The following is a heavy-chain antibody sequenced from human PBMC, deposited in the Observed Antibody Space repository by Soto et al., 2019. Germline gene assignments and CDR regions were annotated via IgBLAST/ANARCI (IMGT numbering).Heavy chain of an antibody. V-gene: IGHV3-9*01. CDR3: EKEKPLRAGAAIKSLFFAS. CDR1: GLRFDVYA. D-gene: IGHD3-10*01. Sequence: EVQLVESGGGLVQPGRSLRLSCAASGLRFDVYAMHWVRQVPGKGLEWVAGISWNSGNIGYADSVEGRFTISRDDAKSSLNLQLNSLKVKKTALYSCEKEKPLRAGAAIKSLFFASWGQETRATV. J-gene: IGHJ4*02. CDR2: ISWNSGNI.